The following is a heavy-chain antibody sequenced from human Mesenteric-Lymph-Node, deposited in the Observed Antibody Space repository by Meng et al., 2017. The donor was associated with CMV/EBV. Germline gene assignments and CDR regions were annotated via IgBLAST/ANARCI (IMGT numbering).Heavy chain of an antibody. Sequence: VSVKVSCKASGYTFTGYYMHWVRQAPGQGLEWMGWINPNSGGTNYAQKFQGRVTMTRDTSISTAYMELSRLRSDDTAVYYCAIVVVPASTHFYYYGMDVWGQGTTVTVSS. V-gene: IGHV1-2*02. CDR3: AIVVVPASTHFYYYGMDV. J-gene: IGHJ6*02. D-gene: IGHD2-2*01. CDR2: INPNSGGT. CDR1: GYTFTGYY.